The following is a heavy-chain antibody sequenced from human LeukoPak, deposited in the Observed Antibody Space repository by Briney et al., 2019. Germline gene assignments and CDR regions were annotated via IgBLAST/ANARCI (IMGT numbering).Heavy chain of an antibody. CDR1: GYTFTSYG. CDR3: ARAKYSSGGGHFWTYYFDY. V-gene: IGHV1-18*01. CDR2: ISAYNGNT. D-gene: IGHD6-19*01. J-gene: IGHJ4*02. Sequence: ASVKVSCKASGYTFTSYGISWVRQAPGQGLEWMGWISAYNGNTNYAQKLQGRVTMTTDTSTSTAYMELRSLRSDDTAVYYCARAKYSSGGGHFWTYYFDYWGQGTLVTVSS.